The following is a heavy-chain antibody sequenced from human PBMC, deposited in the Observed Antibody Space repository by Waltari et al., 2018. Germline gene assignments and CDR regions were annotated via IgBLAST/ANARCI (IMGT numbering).Heavy chain of an antibody. J-gene: IGHJ4*02. CDR1: GYSFTSYW. Sequence: EVQLVQCGAEVKQPGESLKIPCKGSGYSFTSYWIGSLRRVPGKGLEWMGIIYPGDSDTRYSPSFQGQVTISADKSISTAYLQWSSLKASDTAMYYCASMEWELLGPSGLYWGQGTLVTVSS. CDR3: ASMEWELLGPSGLY. D-gene: IGHD1-26*01. CDR2: IYPGDSDT. V-gene: IGHV5-51*03.